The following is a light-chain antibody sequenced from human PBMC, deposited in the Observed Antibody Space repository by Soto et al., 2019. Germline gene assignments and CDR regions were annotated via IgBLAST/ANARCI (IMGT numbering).Light chain of an antibody. CDR2: EVS. J-gene: IGLJ2*01. CDR1: SSDVGGYNY. Sequence: QSALTQPRSVSGSPGQSVTISCTGTSSDVGGYNYVSWYQLHPGKAPKLMIYEVSKRPSGVPDRFTGSKSGNTASLTISGLQAEDEAEYYCCSYAGSSDVIFGGGTKLTVL. CDR3: CSYAGSSDVI. V-gene: IGLV2-11*01.